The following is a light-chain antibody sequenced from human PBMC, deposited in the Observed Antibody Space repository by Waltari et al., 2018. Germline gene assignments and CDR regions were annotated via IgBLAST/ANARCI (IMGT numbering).Light chain of an antibody. CDR3: QQSSSLPFT. CDR2: TAS. J-gene: IGKJ3*01. V-gene: IGKV1-39*01. CDR1: QRISSF. Sequence: DIQMTQSPSSLSASVGDRVTITCRASQRISSFLNWYQLKPGKAPKLLIYTASTLQSGVPSRFSGSGSGTDFTLTISSLQPEDFGMYYCQQSSSLPFTFGPGTKVDIK.